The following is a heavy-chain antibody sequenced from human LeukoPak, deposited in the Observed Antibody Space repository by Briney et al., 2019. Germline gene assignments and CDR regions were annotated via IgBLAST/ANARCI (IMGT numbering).Heavy chain of an antibody. V-gene: IGHV3-7*03. Sequence: GGSLRLSCAASGFTFSNFWMNWVRQVPGKALEWVANLKEDGSEKYYVDSVKGRFTISRDNSKNTLYLQMNSLRAEDTAVYYCAKVLPIYFSPSSWFDPWGQGTLVTVSS. D-gene: IGHD3-3*01. J-gene: IGHJ5*02. CDR1: GFTFSNFW. CDR2: LKEDGSEK. CDR3: AKVLPIYFSPSSWFDP.